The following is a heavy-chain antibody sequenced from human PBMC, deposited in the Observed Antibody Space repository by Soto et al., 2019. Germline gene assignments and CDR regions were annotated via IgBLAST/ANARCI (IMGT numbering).Heavy chain of an antibody. J-gene: IGHJ6*02. CDR1: GGSISSSSYY. V-gene: IGHV4-39*01. D-gene: IGHD2-15*01. Sequence: QLQLQESGPGLVKPSETLSLTCTVSGGSISSSSYYWGWIRQPPGKGLEWIGSIYYSGSTYYNPSLKSRVTISVDTSKNQFSLKLSSVTAADTAVYYCAGGRVGYCSGGSCYSASDHLYYYYYYGMDVWGQGTTVTVSS. CDR2: IYYSGST. CDR3: AGGRVGYCSGGSCYSASDHLYYYYYYGMDV.